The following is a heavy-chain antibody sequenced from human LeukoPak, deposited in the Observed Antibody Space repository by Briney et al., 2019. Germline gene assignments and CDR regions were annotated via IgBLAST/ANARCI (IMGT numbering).Heavy chain of an antibody. V-gene: IGHV1-46*01. CDR2: INPSGGST. CDR3: ARGLYYDSSGILGNYFDY. Sequence: ASVKVSCKASGYTFTSYYMHWVRQAPGQGLEWMGIINPSGGSTSYAQKFQGRVTMTRDMSTSTVYMEPSSLRSEDTAVYYCARGLYYDSSGILGNYFDYWGQGTLVTVSS. CDR1: GYTFTSYY. J-gene: IGHJ4*02. D-gene: IGHD3-22*01.